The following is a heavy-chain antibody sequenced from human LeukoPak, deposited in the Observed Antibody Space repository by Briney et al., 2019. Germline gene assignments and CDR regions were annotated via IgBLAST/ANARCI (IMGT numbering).Heavy chain of an antibody. J-gene: IGHJ5*02. V-gene: IGHV1-2*02. CDR3: ARGGKQIRGIIISNNWFDP. D-gene: IGHD3-10*01. Sequence: ASVKVSCKASGYTFTGYYLHWVRQAPGQGLEWMGWIYPSSGGTNYAQNFQGRVTMTRDTSIRTAYMELSSLRSDDTAVYYCARGGKQIRGIIISNNWFDPWGQGTLVTVSS. CDR1: GYTFTGYY. CDR2: IYPSSGGT.